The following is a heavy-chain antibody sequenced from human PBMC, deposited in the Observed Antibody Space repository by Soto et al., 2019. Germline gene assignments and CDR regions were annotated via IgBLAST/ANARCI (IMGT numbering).Heavy chain of an antibody. J-gene: IGHJ4*02. CDR2: ISTDGGGT. V-gene: IGHV3-64*07. CDR1: GFSFTTYA. Sequence: EVQLVQSGGGLVQPGGSLRLSCAASGFSFTTYAMHWVHQAPGKGLQYVAAISTDGGGTYYTDSVKGRFIISRDNSKSTLYLQMGSLRGEDMAVYYCARYGSGSAYDHWGQGTLVTVSS. D-gene: IGHD3-10*01. CDR3: ARYGSGSAYDH.